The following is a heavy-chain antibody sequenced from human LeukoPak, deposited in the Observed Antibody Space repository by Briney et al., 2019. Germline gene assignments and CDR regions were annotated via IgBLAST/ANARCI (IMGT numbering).Heavy chain of an antibody. CDR1: GYTFTSYG. V-gene: IGHV1-18*01. Sequence: ASVKVSCKASGYTFTSYGISWVRQAPGQGLEWMGWISAYNGNTNYAQKLQGRVTMTTDTSTSTAYMELRSLRSDDTAVYYCARNWYYDILTGYYPVDAFDIWDQGTMVTVSS. D-gene: IGHD3-9*01. CDR2: ISAYNGNT. J-gene: IGHJ3*02. CDR3: ARNWYYDILTGYYPVDAFDI.